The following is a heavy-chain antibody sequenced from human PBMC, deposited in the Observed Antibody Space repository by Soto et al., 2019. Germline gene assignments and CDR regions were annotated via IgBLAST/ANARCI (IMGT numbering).Heavy chain of an antibody. CDR1: GYTFTSYH. D-gene: IGHD6-19*01. CDR2: MNPNSGNT. J-gene: IGHJ5*02. Sequence: QVQLVQSGAEVKKPGASVKVSCKASGYTFTSYHINWVRQATGQGLEWMGWMNPNSGNTGYAQKFQGRVTMTTNTSISTAYMDLSSLRSEDTDVYYCAKGPMLYSSGWASFEARFDHWGQGTLVTVSS. CDR3: AKGPMLYSSGWASFEARFDH. V-gene: IGHV1-8*02.